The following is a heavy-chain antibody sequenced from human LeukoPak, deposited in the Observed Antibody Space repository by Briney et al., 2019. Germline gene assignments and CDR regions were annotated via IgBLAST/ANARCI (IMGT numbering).Heavy chain of an antibody. CDR2: IIPIFGTT. D-gene: IGHD3-22*01. CDR3: AREYSRGSSAYWTDY. V-gene: IGHV1-69*13. Sequence: SVKVSCKTSGGTFSSSAINWVRQAPGQGLEWMGGIIPIFGTTNYAQKFQGRVTITADESTSTAYMELSSLRSDDTAVYYCAREYSRGSSAYWTDYWGQGTLVPVSS. CDR1: GGTFSSSA. J-gene: IGHJ4*02.